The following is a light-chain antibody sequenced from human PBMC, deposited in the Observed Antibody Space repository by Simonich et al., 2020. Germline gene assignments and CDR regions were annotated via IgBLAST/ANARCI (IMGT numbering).Light chain of an antibody. Sequence: QSALTQPASVSGSPGQSITISCTGTSSDVGGYNYVSWYQQHPGKAPKLLIYDVSERTAGVCNRFAGSKSGNTASLTIAGLQAEDEDDYYCSSYTSSSTWVFGGGTKLTVL. CDR2: DVS. J-gene: IGLJ3*02. CDR1: SSDVGGYNY. V-gene: IGLV2-14*01. CDR3: SSYTSSSTWV.